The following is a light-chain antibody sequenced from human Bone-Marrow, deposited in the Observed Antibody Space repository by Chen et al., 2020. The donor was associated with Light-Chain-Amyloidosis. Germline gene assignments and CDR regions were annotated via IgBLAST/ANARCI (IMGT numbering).Light chain of an antibody. J-gene: IGKJ1*01. Sequence: IVLTQSPGTLSFSPGERATLSCRATQRVSSSYLAWYQQKPGQAPRLLIYDASSRAVGIPDRFSGSGSGTDFTLTISRLEPEDFALYYCQQCGTSLWTFGQGTKVEIK. CDR1: QRVSSSY. CDR2: DAS. CDR3: QQCGTSLWT. V-gene: IGKV3-20*01.